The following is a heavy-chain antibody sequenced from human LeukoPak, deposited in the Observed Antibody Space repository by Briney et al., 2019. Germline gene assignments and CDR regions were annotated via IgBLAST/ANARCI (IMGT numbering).Heavy chain of an antibody. CDR1: GYTFTSYG. D-gene: IGHD2-2*02. J-gene: IGHJ4*02. CDR2: ISAYNGNT. CDR3: ARNYCSSTSCYTRVTYYFYY. Sequence: ASVKVSCKAFGYTFTSYGISWVRQAPGQGLEWMGWISAYNGNTNYAQKLQGRVTMTTDTSTSTAYMELRSLRSDDTAVYYCARNYCSSTSCYTRVTYYFYYWGQGTLVTVSS. V-gene: IGHV1-18*01.